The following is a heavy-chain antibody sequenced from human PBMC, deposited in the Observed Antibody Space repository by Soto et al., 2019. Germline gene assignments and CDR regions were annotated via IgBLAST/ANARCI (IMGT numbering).Heavy chain of an antibody. J-gene: IGHJ6*02. CDR1: GFTFSSYG. V-gene: IGHV3-30*18. CDR3: AKDQYGSGSYYNGYYYYGMDA. CDR2: ISYDGSNK. Sequence: GGSLRLSCAASGFTFSSYGMHWVRQAPGKGLEWVAVISYDGSNKYYADSVKGRFTISRDNSKNTLYLQMNSLRAEDTAVYYCAKDQYGSGSYYNGYYYYGMDAWGQGTTVTVSS. D-gene: IGHD3-10*01.